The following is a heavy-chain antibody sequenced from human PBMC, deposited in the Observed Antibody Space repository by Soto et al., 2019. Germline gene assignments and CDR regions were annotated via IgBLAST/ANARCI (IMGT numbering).Heavy chain of an antibody. Sequence: QPGGSLRLSCVASGFTLSSYWMHWVRQAPGKGLVWVSAISNSGGITNYADSVKGRFTISRDNSKNTLYLQMNSLRAEDTAVYYCAKHDYQDYYYYMDVWGKGTTVTVSS. CDR3: AKHDYQDYYYYMDV. V-gene: IGHV3-23*01. D-gene: IGHD4-17*01. CDR1: GFTLSSYW. J-gene: IGHJ6*03. CDR2: ISNSGGIT.